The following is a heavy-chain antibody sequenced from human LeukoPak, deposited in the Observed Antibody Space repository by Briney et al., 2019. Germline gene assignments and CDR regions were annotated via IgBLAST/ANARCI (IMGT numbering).Heavy chain of an antibody. D-gene: IGHD2-2*01. J-gene: IGHJ6*04. CDR2: ISYDGSNK. Sequence: GGSLRLSCAASGFTFSSYGMHWVRQAPGKGLEWVAVISYDGSNKYYADSVKGRFTISRDNSKNTLYLQVNSLRAEDTAVYYCAKDGLVVPAARYYGMDVWGKGTTVTVSS. V-gene: IGHV3-30*18. CDR1: GFTFSSYG. CDR3: AKDGLVVPAARYYGMDV.